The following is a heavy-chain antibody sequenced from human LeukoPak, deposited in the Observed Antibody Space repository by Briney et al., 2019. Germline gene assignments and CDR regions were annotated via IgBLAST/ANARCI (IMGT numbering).Heavy chain of an antibody. Sequence: PGGSLRLSCAASGFTYSIYAMSWVREAPGKGREWVSAISGSGGSTYYAASVKGRFTISRDNSKNPLYLQMNSLRAEDTAVYYCANSLLYGALYFDYWGQGTLITVSS. V-gene: IGHV3-23*01. CDR3: ANSLLYGALYFDY. D-gene: IGHD4-17*01. CDR2: ISGSGGST. J-gene: IGHJ4*02. CDR1: GFTYSIYA.